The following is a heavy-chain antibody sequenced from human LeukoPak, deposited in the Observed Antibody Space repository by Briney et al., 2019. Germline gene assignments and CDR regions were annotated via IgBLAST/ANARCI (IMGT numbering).Heavy chain of an antibody. D-gene: IGHD3-22*01. CDR3: ARHRMYYYDSSGRGVADAFDI. CDR1: GGYISSSSYY. V-gene: IGHV4-39*01. J-gene: IGHJ3*02. Sequence: SETLSLTCTVSGGYISSSSYYWGWIRQPPGKGLEWIGSIYYSGSTYYNPSLKSRVTISVDTSKNQFSLKLSSVTAADTAVYSCARHRMYYYDSSGRGVADAFDIWGQGTMVTVSS. CDR2: IYYSGST.